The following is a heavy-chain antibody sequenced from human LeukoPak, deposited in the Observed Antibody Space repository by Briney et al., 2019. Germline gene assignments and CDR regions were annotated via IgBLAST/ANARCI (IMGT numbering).Heavy chain of an antibody. V-gene: IGHV3-74*01. J-gene: IGHJ4*02. CDR3: ARLDSRVD. CDR1: GFTFSNYC. Sequence: GGSLRLSCAASGFTFSNYCMHWVRQGPGKGLVWVSRINNDGGSTSYADSVKGRFTISRDNAKNTLYLQMNSLRAEDTAVYYCARLDSRVDWGQGTLVTVSS. CDR2: INNDGGST. D-gene: IGHD6-13*01.